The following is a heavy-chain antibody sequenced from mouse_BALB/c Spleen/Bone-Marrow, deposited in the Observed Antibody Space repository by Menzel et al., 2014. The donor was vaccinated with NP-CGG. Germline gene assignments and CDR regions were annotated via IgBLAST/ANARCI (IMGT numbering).Heavy chain of an antibody. D-gene: IGHD1-1*01. CDR1: GFNIKDTY. J-gene: IGHJ2*01. V-gene: IGHV14-3*02. CDR2: IDPANGNT. Sequence: EVQGVESGAELVKPGASVMLSCTASGFNIKDTYMYWVKQRPEQGLEWIGRIDPANGNTKYDPKFQGKATITADTSSNTAYLQLSSLTSEDTAVYYCARYYYGSSLFDYWGQGTTLTVSS. CDR3: ARYYYGSSLFDY.